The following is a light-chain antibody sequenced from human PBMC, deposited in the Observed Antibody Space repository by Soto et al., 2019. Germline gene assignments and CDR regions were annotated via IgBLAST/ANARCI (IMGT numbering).Light chain of an antibody. Sequence: IVMTQSPATLSVSPGESATLSCRASQSVSTNLAWHQQKPGQAPRILMYDASTRATGISARFSGSGSGTDFTLTISRLESEDLAVYYCQQYNNWPWTFGQGAK. CDR1: QSVSTN. V-gene: IGKV3-15*01. CDR3: QQYNNWPWT. J-gene: IGKJ1*01. CDR2: DAS.